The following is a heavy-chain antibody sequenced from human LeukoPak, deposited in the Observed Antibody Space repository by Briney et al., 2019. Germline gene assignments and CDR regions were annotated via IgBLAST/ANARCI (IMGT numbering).Heavy chain of an antibody. V-gene: IGHV1-24*01. CDR1: GYTLTELS. J-gene: IGHJ4*02. Sequence: ASVKVSCKVSGYTLTELSMHWVRQAPGKGLEWMRGFDPEDGETIYAQKFQGRVTMTEDTSTDTAYMELSSLRSEDTAVYYCAKVPYDSSGYPDYWGQGTLVTVSS. CDR3: AKVPYDSSGYPDY. D-gene: IGHD3-22*01. CDR2: FDPEDGET.